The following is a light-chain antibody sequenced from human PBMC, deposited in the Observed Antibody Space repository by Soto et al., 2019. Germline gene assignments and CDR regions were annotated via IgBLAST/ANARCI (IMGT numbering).Light chain of an antibody. CDR2: EVT. CDR1: SSDFGGTNH. Sequence: QSALTQPPSASGSPGQSVTISCTGASSDFGGTNHVSWYQQHPGKAPKLMIFEVTKRPSGVPDRFCGSKSGNTASLTVSGLQAEDEADYCWTSYAGSYAAVVFGGGTKLTVL. CDR3: TSYAGSYAAVV. V-gene: IGLV2-8*01. J-gene: IGLJ2*01.